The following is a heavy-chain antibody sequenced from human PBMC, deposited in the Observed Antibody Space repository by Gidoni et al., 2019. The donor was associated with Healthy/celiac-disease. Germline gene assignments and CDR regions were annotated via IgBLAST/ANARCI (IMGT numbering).Heavy chain of an antibody. CDR2: ISGSGGST. CDR3: AKDRMVATYYYYYGMDV. V-gene: IGHV3-23*01. J-gene: IGHJ6*02. CDR1: GFTFSRYA. D-gene: IGHD5-12*01. Sequence: EVQLLESGGGLVQPGGSLRLSCAASGFTFSRYAMSWVRQAPGKGLEWVSAISGSGGSTYYADSVKGRFTISRDNSKNTLYLQMNSLRAEDTAVYYCAKDRMVATYYYYYGMDVWGQGTTVTVSS.